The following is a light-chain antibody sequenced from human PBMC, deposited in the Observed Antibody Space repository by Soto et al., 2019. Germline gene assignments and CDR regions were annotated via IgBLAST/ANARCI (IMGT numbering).Light chain of an antibody. V-gene: IGKV1-6*01. CDR3: LQYHNYPWT. CDR2: GAF. J-gene: IGKJ1*01. CDR1: QGIRND. Sequence: AIQMTQSPSSLSASVGDRVTITCRASQGIRNDLGWYQQKPGNAPKLLIYGAFNLQTGVPSRFSGSGFGTDFTLTISSLQPEDFATYYCLQYHNYPWTFGQGTKVEIK.